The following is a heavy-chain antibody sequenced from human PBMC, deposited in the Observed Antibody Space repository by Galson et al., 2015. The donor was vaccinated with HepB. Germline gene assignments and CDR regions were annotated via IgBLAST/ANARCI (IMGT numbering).Heavy chain of an antibody. Sequence: SVKVSCKASGYTFTSYGISWVRQAPGQGLEWMGWISAYNGNTNYAQKLQGRVTMTTDTSTSTAYMELRSLRSDDTAVYYCARDSARITIFGVVIPDFDYWGQGTLVTVSS. CDR2: ISAYNGNT. V-gene: IGHV1-18*01. D-gene: IGHD3-3*01. CDR3: ARDSARITIFGVVIPDFDY. J-gene: IGHJ4*02. CDR1: GYTFTSYG.